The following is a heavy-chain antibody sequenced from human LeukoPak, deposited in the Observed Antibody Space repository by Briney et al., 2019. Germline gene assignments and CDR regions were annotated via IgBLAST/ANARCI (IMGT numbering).Heavy chain of an antibody. Sequence: ASVTLSCTASGSSFTGNHIHWHRHAHGQGVEWMEWIYPNSGGTNYAQKFQGRVTMTRDTSITTVYMELSRLTSDDTAVYYCARVAVEMASWLDPWGQGTLVTVSS. CDR2: IYPNSGGT. J-gene: IGHJ5*02. V-gene: IGHV1-2*02. D-gene: IGHD5-24*01. CDR1: GSSFTGNH. CDR3: ARVAVEMASWLDP.